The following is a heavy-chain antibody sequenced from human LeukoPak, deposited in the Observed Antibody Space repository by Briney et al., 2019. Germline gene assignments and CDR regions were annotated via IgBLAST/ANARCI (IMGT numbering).Heavy chain of an antibody. Sequence: PSETLSLTCTVSGGSISTFHWSWIRQPPGGGLEWIGFNHNTGSTNYNPSLKSRVTISVDTSKKQFSLKLSSATAADTAVYYCARVLDLSKRGLDAFDIWGQGTMVTVSS. CDR3: ARVLDLSKRGLDAFDI. D-gene: IGHD3-16*01. J-gene: IGHJ3*02. V-gene: IGHV4-59*01. CDR1: GGSISTFH. CDR2: NHNTGST.